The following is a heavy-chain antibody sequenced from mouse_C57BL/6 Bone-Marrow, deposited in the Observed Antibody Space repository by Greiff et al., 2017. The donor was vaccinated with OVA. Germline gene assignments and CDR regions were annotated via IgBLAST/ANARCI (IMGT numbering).Heavy chain of an antibody. CDR1: GFTFSDYY. D-gene: IGHD2-1*01. V-gene: IGHV5-16*01. CDR2: INYDGSST. Sequence: VQLKESEGGLVQPGSSMKLSCTASGFTFSDYYMAWVRQVPEKGLEWVANINYDGSSTYYLDSLKSRFIISRDNAKNILYLQMSSLKSEDTATYYCARDRWGNYVGGYWYFDVWGTGTTVTVSS. CDR3: ARDRWGNYVGGYWYFDV. J-gene: IGHJ1*03.